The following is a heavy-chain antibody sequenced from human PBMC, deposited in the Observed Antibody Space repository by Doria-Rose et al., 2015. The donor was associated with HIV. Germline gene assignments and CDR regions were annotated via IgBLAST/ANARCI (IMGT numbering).Heavy chain of an antibody. Sequence: VQLLESGPGLVRPSQTLSLTCTVSGDSISSGDSFWSWIRQPPGQGPEWIGYISSSGTTYYYPSLRGRLTISLGASKNQFSLNLNSVTAADTAVYYCARARNYGFPHFFDFWGQGTLVTVSS. V-gene: IGHV4-30-4*01. D-gene: IGHD3-10*01. J-gene: IGHJ4*02. CDR2: ISSSGTT. CDR1: GDSISSGDSF. CDR3: ARARNYGFPHFFDF.